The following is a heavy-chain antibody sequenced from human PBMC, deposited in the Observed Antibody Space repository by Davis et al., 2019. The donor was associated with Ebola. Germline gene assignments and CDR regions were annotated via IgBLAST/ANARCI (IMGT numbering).Heavy chain of an antibody. Sequence: SQTLSLTCTVSGGSMSGYYWSWIRQSPGKALEWIAFIYYSGTTKYNPSLKSRVTISQDTSKNQFSLKLSSVTAADTAVYYCARHDQFLEWLLFNYWGQGTLVTVSS. CDR2: IYYSGTT. D-gene: IGHD3-3*01. J-gene: IGHJ4*02. CDR1: GGSMSGYY. V-gene: IGHV4-59*08. CDR3: ARHDQFLEWLLFNY.